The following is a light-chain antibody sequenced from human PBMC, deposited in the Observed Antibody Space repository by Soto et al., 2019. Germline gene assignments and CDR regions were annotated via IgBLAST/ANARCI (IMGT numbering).Light chain of an antibody. CDR2: GAS. CDR3: QQYNNWPPIT. V-gene: IGKV3-15*01. CDR1: QSVSSN. Sequence: EIVMTQSPATLSVSPGERATLSCRASQSVSSNLAWYQQKPGQAPRLLIYGASTRATGIPARFSGSWSGTEFTLTISSLPSEDVAVYYCQQYNNWPPITFGQGTRLEIK. J-gene: IGKJ5*01.